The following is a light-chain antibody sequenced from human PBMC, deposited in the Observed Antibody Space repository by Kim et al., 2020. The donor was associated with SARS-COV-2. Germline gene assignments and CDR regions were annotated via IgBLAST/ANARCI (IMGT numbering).Light chain of an antibody. Sequence: DIQMTQSPSTMSASVGDRVTITCRASQGIKNDLGWYQQAPGEIPKPLIYQASRLRSGIPSRFSGSGSGTEFTLTISSLQPEDFATYFCLQHNSYPYTFGQGTKLEI. J-gene: IGKJ2*01. CDR3: LQHNSYPYT. CDR2: QAS. V-gene: IGKV1-17*03. CDR1: QGIKND.